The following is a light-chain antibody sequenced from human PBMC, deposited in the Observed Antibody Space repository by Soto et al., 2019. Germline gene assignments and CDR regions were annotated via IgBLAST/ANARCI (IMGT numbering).Light chain of an antibody. V-gene: IGKV1-6*01. CDR2: GAS. CDR1: QGIRND. J-gene: IGKJ1*01. Sequence: IQMTQSPSSLSASVGDRVSITCRASQGIRNDLGWYQQKPGKAPKLLIYGASSLESGVPSRFSGSGSGTDFTLTISTLQPDDFATYYCLQDYNYPRTFGQGTKVDIK. CDR3: LQDYNYPRT.